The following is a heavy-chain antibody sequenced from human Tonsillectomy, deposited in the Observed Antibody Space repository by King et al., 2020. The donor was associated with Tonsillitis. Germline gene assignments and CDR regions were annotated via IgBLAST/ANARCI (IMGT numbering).Heavy chain of an antibody. D-gene: IGHD3/OR15-3a*01. CDR3: TTGTGKTDDDY. Sequence: VQLVESGGGLVEPGGSLRLSCAGSGFTLSNFWTSWVRQAPGKGLEWVGRIKTKSEGGTTDYAAPVKGRFAISRDDSKNTQYLQMNSLKTEDTAVYYCTTGTGKTDDDYWGKGTLVTVSS. V-gene: IGHV3-15*01. CDR2: IKTKSEGGTT. CDR1: GFTLSNFW. J-gene: IGHJ4*02.